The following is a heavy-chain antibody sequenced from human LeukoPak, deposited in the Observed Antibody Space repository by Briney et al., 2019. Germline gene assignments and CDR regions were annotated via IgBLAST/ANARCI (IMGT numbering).Heavy chain of an antibody. Sequence: SETLSLTCAVYGGSFSGYYWSWIRQPPGKGREWVGEINHSGSTNYNPSLKSRVTISVDTSKNQFSLKMSSVTAGDTDLYYCASAGISGSPIGIFWGQGTLVIVSS. D-gene: IGHD3-10*01. CDR1: GGSFSGYY. V-gene: IGHV4-34*01. CDR2: INHSGST. J-gene: IGHJ4*02. CDR3: ASAGISGSPIGIF.